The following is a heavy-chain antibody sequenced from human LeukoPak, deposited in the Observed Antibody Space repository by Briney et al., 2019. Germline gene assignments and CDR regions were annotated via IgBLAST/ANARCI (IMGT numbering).Heavy chain of an antibody. V-gene: IGHV3-23*01. D-gene: IGHD6-19*01. J-gene: IGHJ1*01. Sequence: PGGSLRLSCAVSGFTLTSRAMSWVRQAPGKGLEWVSAISGSGSTSYEDSVKGRFTISRDVSKSTLFLHMTSLRAEDTAVYYCANVNWETVAGNGGDFWGQGHVVPVSS. CDR1: GFTLTSRA. CDR2: ISGSGST. CDR3: ANVNWETVAGNGGDF.